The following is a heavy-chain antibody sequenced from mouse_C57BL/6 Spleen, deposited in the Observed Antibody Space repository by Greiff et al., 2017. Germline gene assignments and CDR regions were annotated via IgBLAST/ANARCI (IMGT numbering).Heavy chain of an antibody. D-gene: IGHD1-1*01. V-gene: IGHV1-63*01. CDR2: IYPGGGYT. CDR1: GYTFTNYW. CDR3: ARGGITTVPPYYFDY. J-gene: IGHJ2*01. Sequence: QVQLQQSGAELVRPGTSVKMSCKASGYTFTNYWIGWAKQRPGHGLEWIGDIYPGGGYTNYNEKFKGKATLTADKSSSTAYMQFSSLTSEDSAIYYCARGGITTVPPYYFDYWGQGTTLTVSS.